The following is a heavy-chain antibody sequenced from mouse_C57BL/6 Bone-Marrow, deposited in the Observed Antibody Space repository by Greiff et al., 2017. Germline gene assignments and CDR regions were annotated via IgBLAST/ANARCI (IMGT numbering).Heavy chain of an antibody. CDR1: GCTFTSYW. CDR2: IHPNSGST. CDR3: ANPQPYFDV. J-gene: IGHJ1*03. V-gene: IGHV1-64*01. D-gene: IGHD3-2*02. Sequence: QVQLKQPGAELVKPGASVKLSCKASGCTFTSYWMHWVKQRPGQGLEWIGMIHPNSGSTNYNEKFKSKATLTVDKSSSTAYMQLSSLTSEDSAVYYCANPQPYFDVWGTGTTVTVSS.